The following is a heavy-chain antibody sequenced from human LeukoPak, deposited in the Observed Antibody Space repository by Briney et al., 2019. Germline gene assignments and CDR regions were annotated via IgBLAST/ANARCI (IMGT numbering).Heavy chain of an antibody. V-gene: IGHV1-2*02. J-gene: IGHJ4*02. CDR3: ATVPLNGYSSGWYSFDY. D-gene: IGHD6-19*01. Sequence: ASVKVSFKASGYTFTAYYMHWVRHAPGQGLEWMGWINPNSGGTNYAQKFHDRVTMTRDTAISTAYMELNRLKSDDTAVYYCATVPLNGYSSGWYSFDYWGQGTLVTVSS. CDR2: INPNSGGT. CDR1: GYTFTAYY.